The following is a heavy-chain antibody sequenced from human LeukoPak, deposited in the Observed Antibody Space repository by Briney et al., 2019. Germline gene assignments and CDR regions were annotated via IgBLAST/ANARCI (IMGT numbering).Heavy chain of an antibody. V-gene: IGHV1-2*02. Sequence: GASVKVSCKASGYTFTGYYMQWVRQAPGQGLEWMGWINPNSGGTNYAKKFQGRVTMTRDTSISTAYMELSRLRSDDTAVYYCARDYADSSGWDFDYWGQGTLVTVSS. D-gene: IGHD6-19*01. J-gene: IGHJ4*02. CDR1: GYTFTGYY. CDR2: INPNSGGT. CDR3: ARDYADSSGWDFDY.